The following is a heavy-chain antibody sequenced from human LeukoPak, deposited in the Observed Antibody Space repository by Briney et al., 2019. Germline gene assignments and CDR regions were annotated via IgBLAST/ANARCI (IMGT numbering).Heavy chain of an antibody. CDR3: AKDQRIYGILYYIYMDV. CDR2: ISYDGSNK. CDR1: GFTFSSYA. D-gene: IGHD3-10*01. V-gene: IGHV3-30*04. Sequence: GGSLRLSCAASGFTFSSYAMHWVRQAPGKGLEWVAVISYDGSNKYYADSVKGRFTISRDNSKNTLYLEMDSLRTEDTAVYYCAKDQRIYGILYYIYMDVWGKGTTVTISS. J-gene: IGHJ6*03.